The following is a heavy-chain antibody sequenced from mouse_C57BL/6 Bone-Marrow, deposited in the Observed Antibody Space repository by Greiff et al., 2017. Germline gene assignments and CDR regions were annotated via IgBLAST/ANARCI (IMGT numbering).Heavy chain of an antibody. Sequence: QVQLKESGPGLVAPSQSLSISCTVSGFSLTSYAISWVRQPPGKGLEWLGVIWTGGGTNYNSAHISRLSISKDNSTSQVFLKMSSLQTDDTAMYYCATYSNYPAWFAYWGQGTLVTVSA. CDR3: ATYSNYPAWFAY. J-gene: IGHJ3*01. CDR1: GFSLTSYA. CDR2: IWTGGGT. V-gene: IGHV2-9-1*01. D-gene: IGHD2-5*01.